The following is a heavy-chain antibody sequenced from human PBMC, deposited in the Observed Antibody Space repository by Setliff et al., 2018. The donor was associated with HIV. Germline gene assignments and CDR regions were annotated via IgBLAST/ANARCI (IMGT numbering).Heavy chain of an antibody. CDR3: AAAEGQGPWYFFDN. CDR2: IYYNGNT. J-gene: IGHJ4*02. D-gene: IGHD6-13*01. Sequence: PSETLSLTCSVSGASISSPIYYWGWIRQAPGKGLEWIGNIYYNGNTNYKPSLERRLTISVDTSKNQFSLSLSSVTATDTALYFCAAAEGQGPWYFFDNWGQGTQVTVS. V-gene: IGHV4-39*01. CDR1: GASISSPIYY.